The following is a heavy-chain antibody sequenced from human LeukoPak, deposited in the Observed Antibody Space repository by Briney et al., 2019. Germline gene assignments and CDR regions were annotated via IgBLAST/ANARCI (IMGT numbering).Heavy chain of an antibody. CDR3: AEEVRSSSGWYSDY. CDR1: GFTFSTYA. D-gene: IGHD6-19*01. J-gene: IGHJ4*02. Sequence: PGGSLRLSCAASGFTFSTYAMTWVRQAPGKGLEWVSDISGSGGSAYYADSVKGRFTISRDNSKSTLYLQMNSLRAEDTAVYSCAEEVRSSSGWYSDYWGQGTLVTVSS. V-gene: IGHV3-23*01. CDR2: ISGSGGSA.